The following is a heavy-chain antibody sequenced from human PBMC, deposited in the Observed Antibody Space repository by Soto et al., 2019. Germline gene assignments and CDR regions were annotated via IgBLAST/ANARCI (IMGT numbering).Heavy chain of an antibody. V-gene: IGHV4-39*01. CDR1: GASFTTTNYF. CDR3: ARPASSSIAARPWYFDY. CDR2: AYYGGMT. Sequence: LSLTCSVSGASFTTTNYFWGWIRQPPGKGLEWIASAYYGGMTYYNPSLKSRVTISVDTSKNQFSLKLSSVTAADTAVYYCARPASSSIAARPWYFDYWGEGTLVTVSS. J-gene: IGHJ4*02. D-gene: IGHD6-6*01.